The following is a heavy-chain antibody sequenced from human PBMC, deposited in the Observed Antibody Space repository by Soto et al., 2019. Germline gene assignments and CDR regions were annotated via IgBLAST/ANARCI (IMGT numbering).Heavy chain of an antibody. D-gene: IGHD6-6*01. J-gene: IGHJ5*02. CDR2: IYYSGST. CDR1: GCSISSGDYY. V-gene: IGHV4-30-4*01. Sequence: ASETLSLTCTVSGCSISSGDYYWSWIRQPPGKGLEWIGYIYYSGSTYYNPSLKSRVTISVDTSKNQFSLKLSSVTAADTAVYYCARERPDGARLDPWGQGTLVTVSS. CDR3: ARERPDGARLDP.